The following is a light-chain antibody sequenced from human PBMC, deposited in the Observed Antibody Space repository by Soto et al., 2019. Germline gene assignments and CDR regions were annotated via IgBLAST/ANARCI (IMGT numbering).Light chain of an antibody. CDR3: ATWDDILSVGV. V-gene: IGLV1-47*01. CDR2: RNN. CDR1: SSNIGSNY. Sequence: QSVLTQPTSASGTPGQRVTISCSGSSSNIGSNYVYWYQQLPGTAPKLLIYRNNQRPSGVPDRFSGSKSGTSASLAISGLRSEDEADYYCATWDDILSVGVFGGGTKLTVL. J-gene: IGLJ3*02.